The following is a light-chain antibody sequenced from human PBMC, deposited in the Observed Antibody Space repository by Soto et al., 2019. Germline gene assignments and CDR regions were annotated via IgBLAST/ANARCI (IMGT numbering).Light chain of an antibody. CDR3: SSYTSSSTYV. CDR1: SSDVGGYNY. CDR2: DVS. Sequence: LTQPACVSGSPGQSITISCTGTSSDVGGYNYVSWYQQHPGKAPKLMIYDVSNRPSGVSNRLSGSKSGNTASLTISGLQAEDEADYYCSSYTSSSTYVFGTGTKVTVL. V-gene: IGLV2-14*01. J-gene: IGLJ1*01.